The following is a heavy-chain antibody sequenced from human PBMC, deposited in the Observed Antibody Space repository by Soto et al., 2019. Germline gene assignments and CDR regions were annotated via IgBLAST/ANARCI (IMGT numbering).Heavy chain of an antibody. J-gene: IGHJ4*02. CDR1: GGSISSSSYY. CDR3: ARRGFSSGWYAGFDY. Sequence: QLQLQESGPGLVKPSETLSLTCTVSGGSISSSSYYWGWIRQPPGKGLEWIGSIYYSGSTYYNPSLKSRVTISVDTSKNQFSLKLSSVTAADTAVYYCARRGFSSGWYAGFDYWGQGTLVTVSS. V-gene: IGHV4-39*01. D-gene: IGHD6-19*01. CDR2: IYYSGST.